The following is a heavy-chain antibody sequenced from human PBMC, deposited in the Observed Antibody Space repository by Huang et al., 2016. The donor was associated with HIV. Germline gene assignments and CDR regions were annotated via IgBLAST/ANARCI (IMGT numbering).Heavy chain of an antibody. V-gene: IGHV1-8*03. CDR2: MNPSRGNT. CDR1: GFPFTTYD. CDR3: ARAKGYDWDGRNYYSRYTFDS. D-gene: IGHD3-22*01. J-gene: IGHJ4*02. Sequence: QVQLVQSGAEVRKPGASVRVSCKASGFPFTTYDFNWVRQATGQGLEWMGWMNPSRGNTGYAHKFQGRFTITRNASINTAYMELSSLRSDDTAVYYCARAKGYDWDGRNYYSRYTFDSWGQGTLVTVSS.